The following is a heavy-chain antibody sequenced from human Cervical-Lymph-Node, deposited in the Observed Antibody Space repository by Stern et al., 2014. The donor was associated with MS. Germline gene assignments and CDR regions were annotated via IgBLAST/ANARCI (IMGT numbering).Heavy chain of an antibody. J-gene: IGHJ4*02. CDR2: ITSGGRCI. V-gene: IGHV3-21*01. CDR3: ARGRGGNYRYYFDY. Sequence: EVQLEESGGGLVKPGGSLRLSCAASGFTFSSYSMNWVRQAPGKGLEWVASITSGGRCIYYADSLKGRFTISRDNAKNSLYLEMNSLRAEDTAVYYCARGRGGNYRYYFDYWGQGTLVTVSS. D-gene: IGHD4-23*01. CDR1: GFTFSSYS.